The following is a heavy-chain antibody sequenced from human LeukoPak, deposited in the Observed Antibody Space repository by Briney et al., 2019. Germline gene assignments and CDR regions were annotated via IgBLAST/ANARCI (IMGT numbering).Heavy chain of an antibody. V-gene: IGHV4-59*11. CDR2: ISYIGRT. D-gene: IGHD4-17*01. Sequence: SETLSLTCAVSGDSFSSHYWTWIRQSPGTGLEWIGYISYIGRTNYNPSLKSRVTISIDTSKNQFSLKLRSVTAADTAVYYCARGLVAATKGFDIWGQGTMVSVSS. CDR1: GDSFSSHY. CDR3: ARGLVAATKGFDI. J-gene: IGHJ3*02.